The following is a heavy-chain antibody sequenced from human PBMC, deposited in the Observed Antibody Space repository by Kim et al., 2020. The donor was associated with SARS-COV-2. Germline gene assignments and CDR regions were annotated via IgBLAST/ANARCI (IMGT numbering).Heavy chain of an antibody. D-gene: IGHD3-9*01. CDR2: IGTAGDT. V-gene: IGHV3-13*01. CDR3: ARGGGLRYVDWSSSWGLVV. J-gene: IGHJ6*02. CDR1: GFTFSSYD. Sequence: GGSLRLSCAASGFTFSSYDMHWVRQATGKGLEWVSAIGTAGDTYYPGSSKGRFTISRENAKNSLFLQMNSLRAGDTAGYYCARGGGLRYVDWSSSWGLVVWGQGTAVTVS.